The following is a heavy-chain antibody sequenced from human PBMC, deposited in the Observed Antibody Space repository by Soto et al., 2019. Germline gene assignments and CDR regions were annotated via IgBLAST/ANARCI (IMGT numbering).Heavy chain of an antibody. Sequence: EVQLLESGGGLVQPGGSLRLSCAASGFTFSSYAMSWVRQAPGKGLEWVSAISGSGGSTYYADSVKGRFTISRDNSKNRLYLQMNGLRAEDTAVYYCAKPVIQYSSRTENWFDPWGQGTLVTVSS. CDR2: ISGSGGST. D-gene: IGHD6-13*01. V-gene: IGHV3-23*01. CDR1: GFTFSSYA. J-gene: IGHJ5*02. CDR3: AKPVIQYSSRTENWFDP.